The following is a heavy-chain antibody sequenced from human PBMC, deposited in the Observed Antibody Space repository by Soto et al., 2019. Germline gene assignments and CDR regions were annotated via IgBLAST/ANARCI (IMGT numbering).Heavy chain of an antibody. V-gene: IGHV1-8*01. CDR2: MNPNSGNT. J-gene: IGHJ6*02. D-gene: IGHD1-1*01. Sequence: QVQLVQSGAEVKKPGASVKVSCKASGYTFTSYDINWVRQATGQGLEWMGWMNPNSGNTGYAQKFQGSVTMTRNTSLSTAYMQRSSLRSEDAAVYYCAGERTGATSMDCWRQGTRVTASS. CDR3: AGERTGATSMDC. CDR1: GYTFTSYD.